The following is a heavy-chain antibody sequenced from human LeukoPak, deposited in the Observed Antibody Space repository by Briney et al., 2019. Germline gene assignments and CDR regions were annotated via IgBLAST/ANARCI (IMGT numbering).Heavy chain of an antibody. D-gene: IGHD5-24*01. J-gene: IGHJ4*02. CDR1: GFSLSTSGMC. Sequence: SGPTLVNPTQTLTLTCTSSGFSLSTSGMCVSWIRQPPGKALEWLARIDWDDDKFYSTSLKTRLTISRDTSKNQVVLTMTNMDPVDTATYYCARHNDYNYYFDYWGQGTLVTVSS. V-gene: IGHV2-70*17. CDR3: ARHNDYNYYFDY. CDR2: IDWDDDK.